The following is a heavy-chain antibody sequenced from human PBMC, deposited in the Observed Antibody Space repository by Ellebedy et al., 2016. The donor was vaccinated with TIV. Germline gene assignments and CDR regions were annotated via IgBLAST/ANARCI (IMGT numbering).Heavy chain of an antibody. CDR2: INPTGGST. J-gene: IGHJ5*02. Sequence: ASVKVSCXASGYTFSSHFIHWVRQAPGQGFEWMGIINPTGGSTTYAQKFQGRVTMTRDTSTSTVYMELSSLRSEDTAVYYCVKAIGGSYSWFDPWGQGTLVTVSS. D-gene: IGHD1-26*01. CDR3: VKAIGGSYSWFDP. CDR1: GYTFSSHF. V-gene: IGHV1-46*01.